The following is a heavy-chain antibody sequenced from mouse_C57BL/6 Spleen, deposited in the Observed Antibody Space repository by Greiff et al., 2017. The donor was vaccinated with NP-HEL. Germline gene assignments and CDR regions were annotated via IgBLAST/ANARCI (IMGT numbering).Heavy chain of an antibody. Sequence: QVQLQQPGAELVKPGASVKLSCKASGYTFTSYWMHWVKQRPGQGLEWIGMIHPNSGSTNYNEKFKSKATLTVDKSSSTAYMQLSSLTSEDSAVYYCARWAAQATPWFAYWGQGTLVTVSA. V-gene: IGHV1-64*01. CDR1: GYTFTSYW. CDR2: IHPNSGST. D-gene: IGHD3-2*02. J-gene: IGHJ3*01. CDR3: ARWAAQATPWFAY.